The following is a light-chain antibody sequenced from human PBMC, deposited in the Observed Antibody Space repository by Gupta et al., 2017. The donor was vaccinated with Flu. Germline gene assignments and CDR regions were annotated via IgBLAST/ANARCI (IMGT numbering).Light chain of an antibody. V-gene: IGKV1-39*01. Sequence: DIQLTQSPSSLSAAVGDRVTLTCRATQNIGESVKWYQQSPGQSHTPLIYHASTLGSGVPSRGSGRGSGTDVTLSIANLQPEDFATYYCQKTCFSQCNFGQGTQLDI. CDR1: QNIGES. CDR2: HAS. J-gene: IGKJ2*02. CDR3: QKTCFSQCN.